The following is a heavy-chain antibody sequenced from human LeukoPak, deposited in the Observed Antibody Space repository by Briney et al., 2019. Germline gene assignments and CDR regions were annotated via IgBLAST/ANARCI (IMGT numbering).Heavy chain of an antibody. CDR2: IKQDGSEK. V-gene: IGHV3-7*04. Sequence: GGSLRLSCAASGFTVSSNYMSWVRQAPGEGLEWAANIKQDGSEKYYVDSVKGRFTISRDNAKNSLYLQMNSLRAEDTAVYYCARRYDSSGYEAFDIWGQGTMVTVSS. D-gene: IGHD3-22*01. J-gene: IGHJ3*02. CDR1: GFTVSSNY. CDR3: ARRYDSSGYEAFDI.